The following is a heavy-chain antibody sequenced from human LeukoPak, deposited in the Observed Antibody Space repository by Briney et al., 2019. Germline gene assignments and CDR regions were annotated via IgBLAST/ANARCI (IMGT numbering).Heavy chain of an antibody. Sequence: PSATLSLTCTVSGDSINGYYWNWIRQPPGKGLEWIGYIYYSGSTNYNPSLKSRVTISVDTSKNHFSLKLSSVTAADTAVYYCARVTTVAGSDYFDYWGQGTPVTVSS. J-gene: IGHJ4*02. CDR1: GDSINGYY. CDR3: ARVTTVAGSDYFDY. CDR2: IYYSGST. D-gene: IGHD6-19*01. V-gene: IGHV4-59*01.